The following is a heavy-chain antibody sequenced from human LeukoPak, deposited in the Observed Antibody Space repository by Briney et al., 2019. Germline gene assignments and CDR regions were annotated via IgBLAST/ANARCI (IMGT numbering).Heavy chain of an antibody. CDR2: FDPEDGET. V-gene: IGHV1-24*01. J-gene: IGHJ4*02. CDR3: ATALGDFWSGYTLYYFDY. D-gene: IGHD3-3*01. Sequence: SVTVSYQVSGYTLNELSMLLVRLAPGKGLEWMGGFDPEDGETIYAQKSQGRVTMTEDTSTDTAYMELSSLRSEDTAVYYCATALGDFWSGYTLYYFDYWGQGTLVTVSS. CDR1: GYTLNELS.